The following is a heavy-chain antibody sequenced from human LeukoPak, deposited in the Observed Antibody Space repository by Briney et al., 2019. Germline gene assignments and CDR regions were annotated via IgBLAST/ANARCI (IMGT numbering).Heavy chain of an antibody. CDR3: ARGDNWNPFDY. V-gene: IGHV1-69*05. CDR2: IIPIFGTA. D-gene: IGHD1-20*01. CDR1: GGTFSSYA. J-gene: IGHJ4*02. Sequence: SVKVSCKASGGTFSSYAISWVRQAPGQGLEWMGRIIPIFGTANYAQKFQGRFTITTDESTSTAYMELSSLRSEDTAVYYCARGDNWNPFDYWGQGTLVTVSS.